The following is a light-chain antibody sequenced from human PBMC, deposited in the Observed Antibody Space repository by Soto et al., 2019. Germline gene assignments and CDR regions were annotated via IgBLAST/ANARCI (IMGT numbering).Light chain of an antibody. V-gene: IGLV4-69*01. Sequence: QLVLTQSPSASASLGASVKLTCTLSSGHSSYAIAWYQQQPEKGPRYLMKLNSDGSHTKGDGIPDRFSGSSSGTERYLTISSLQSEDEADYYYQTWGTGYWVFGGGTKVTVL. CDR2: LNSDGSH. CDR3: QTWGTGYWV. CDR1: SGHSSYA. J-gene: IGLJ3*02.